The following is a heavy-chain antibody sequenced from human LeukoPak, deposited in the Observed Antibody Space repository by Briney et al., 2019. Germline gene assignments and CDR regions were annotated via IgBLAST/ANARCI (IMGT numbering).Heavy chain of an antibody. CDR3: ARGGDPGAFDI. J-gene: IGHJ3*02. CDR2: ISYDGSNK. CDR1: GFTFSSYA. Sequence: GGSLRLSCAASGFTFSSYAMHWVRQAPGKGLEWVAVISYDGSNKYYADSVKGRFTISRDNSKNTLYLQMNSLRAEDTAVYCCARGGDPGAFDIWCQGTMVTASS. D-gene: IGHD2-21*02. V-gene: IGHV3-30-3*01.